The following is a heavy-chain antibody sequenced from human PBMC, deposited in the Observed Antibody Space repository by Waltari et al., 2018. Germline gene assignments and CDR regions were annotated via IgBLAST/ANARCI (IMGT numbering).Heavy chain of an antibody. CDR2: ITHSGST. Sequence: QVQLQQWGAGLLKPSETLSLTCAVYGGSFSGYYWSWIRQPPGKGLEWIGEITHSGSTNYNPSPKSRVTISVDTSKNQFSLQLSSVTAADTAVYYCARAASGYDDYYYYYMDVWGKGTTVTVSS. CDR3: ARAASGYDDYYYYYMDV. D-gene: IGHD5-12*01. CDR1: GGSFSGYY. J-gene: IGHJ6*03. V-gene: IGHV4-34*01.